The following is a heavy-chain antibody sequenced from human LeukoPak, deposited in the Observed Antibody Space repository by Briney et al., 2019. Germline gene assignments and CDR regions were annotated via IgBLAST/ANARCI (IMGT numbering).Heavy chain of an antibody. CDR3: ARTHKDDSEFSDY. CDR1: GFTFSSYS. V-gene: IGHV3-21*01. Sequence: PGGSLRLSCAASGFTFSSYSMNWVRQAPGKGLEWVSSTSSSSSYIYYADSVKGRFTISRDNAKNSLYLQMNSLRAEDTAVYYCARTHKDDSEFSDYWGQGTLVTVSS. D-gene: IGHD2-15*01. J-gene: IGHJ4*02. CDR2: TSSSSSYI.